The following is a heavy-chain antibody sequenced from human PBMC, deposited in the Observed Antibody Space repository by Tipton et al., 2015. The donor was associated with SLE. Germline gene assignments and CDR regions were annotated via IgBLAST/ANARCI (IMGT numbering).Heavy chain of an antibody. V-gene: IGHV4-59*01. D-gene: IGHD6-19*01. J-gene: IGHJ4*02. CDR3: ARVRGGWPDY. CDR2: IYYSGST. Sequence: TLSLTCTVSGDSISSYYWSWIRQPPGKGLEWIGYIYYSGSTNYNPSLKSRVTISVDTSKNQFSLKLSSVTAADTAVYYCARVRGGWPDYWGQGTLVTVSS. CDR1: GDSISSYY.